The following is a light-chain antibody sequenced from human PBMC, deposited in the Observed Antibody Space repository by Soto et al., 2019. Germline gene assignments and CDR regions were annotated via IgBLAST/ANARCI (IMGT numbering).Light chain of an antibody. CDR1: QSVSSN. V-gene: IGKV3-15*01. CDR2: GAS. CDR3: QQYNSWPGT. J-gene: IGKJ1*01. Sequence: EIVMTRSPATLSVSPGERATLSCSASQSVSSNLAWYQQKPGQAPRLLIYGASTRSTGPPARFSGSGSGTEFTLTISSLQPEDFAVYYCQQYNSWPGTFGQGTKVEVK.